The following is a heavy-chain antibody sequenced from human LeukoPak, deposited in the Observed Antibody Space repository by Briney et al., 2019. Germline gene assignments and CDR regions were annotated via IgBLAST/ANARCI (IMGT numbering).Heavy chain of an antibody. CDR2: IYSGGST. Sequence: GGSLRLSCAASGFTVSSNYMSWVRQAPGKGLEWVSIIYSGGSTFYADSVKGRFTISRDNSKNTLYLQMNSLRAEDTAVYYCARLTTGPFYFDYWGQGTLVTVSS. V-gene: IGHV3-53*01. CDR1: GFTVSSNY. J-gene: IGHJ4*02. D-gene: IGHD3-22*01. CDR3: ARLTTGPFYFDY.